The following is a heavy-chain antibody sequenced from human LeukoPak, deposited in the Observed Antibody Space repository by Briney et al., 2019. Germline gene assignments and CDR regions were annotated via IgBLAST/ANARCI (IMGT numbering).Heavy chain of an antibody. J-gene: IGHJ6*02. Sequence: SETLSLTCAVYGGSFSGYYWSWLRQPPGKGLEWIGEINHSGSTNYNPSLKSRVTISVDTSKNQFSLKLSSVTAADTAVYYCARASGIFGVVIRHGMDVWGQGTTVTVSS. V-gene: IGHV4-34*01. CDR3: ARASGIFGVVIRHGMDV. D-gene: IGHD3-3*02. CDR2: INHSGST. CDR1: GGSFSGYY.